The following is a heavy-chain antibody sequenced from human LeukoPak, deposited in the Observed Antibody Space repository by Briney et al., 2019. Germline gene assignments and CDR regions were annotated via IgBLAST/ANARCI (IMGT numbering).Heavy chain of an antibody. D-gene: IGHD6-19*01. Sequence: PSETLSLTCTVSGGSISSRTYYWSWIRQPAGKGLEWIGRIYTSGSTNYNPSLKSRITISVDTSKNQFSLKLSSVTAADTAVYYCARDSDSVAGCNWFDPWGQGTLVTVSS. CDR3: ARDSDSVAGCNWFDP. J-gene: IGHJ5*02. V-gene: IGHV4-61*02. CDR2: IYTSGST. CDR1: GGSISSRTYY.